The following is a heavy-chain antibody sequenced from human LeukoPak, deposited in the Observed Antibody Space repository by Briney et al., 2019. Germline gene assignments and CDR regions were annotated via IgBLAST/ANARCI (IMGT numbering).Heavy chain of an antibody. CDR2: IDTNTGAT. D-gene: IGHD2-8*02. V-gene: IGHV1-2*02. CDR1: GDTFTAYY. J-gene: IGHJ4*02. CDR3: ARAAFCAGGSCNVQRVAS. Sequence: ASVKVSCKASGDTFTAYYIHWVRQAPGQGLEWLGWIDTNTGATKYAQKFQGRVTITRDTSTGTAYMELSSLISGDTALYYCARAAFCAGGSCNVQRVASWRPVTLVTVSS.